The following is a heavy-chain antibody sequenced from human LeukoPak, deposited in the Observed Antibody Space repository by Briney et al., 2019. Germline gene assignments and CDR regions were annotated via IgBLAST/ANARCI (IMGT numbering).Heavy chain of an antibody. CDR3: ARGSGARDSSGYRFDY. CDR1: GGSISSGSYY. Sequence: PSQTLSLTCTVSGGSISSGSYYWSWIRQPAGKGLEWIGRIYTSGSTNYNPSLKSRVTISVDTSKNQFSLKLSSVTAADTAVYYCARGSGARDSSGYRFDYWGQGTLVTASS. D-gene: IGHD3-22*01. J-gene: IGHJ4*02. CDR2: IYTSGST. V-gene: IGHV4-61*02.